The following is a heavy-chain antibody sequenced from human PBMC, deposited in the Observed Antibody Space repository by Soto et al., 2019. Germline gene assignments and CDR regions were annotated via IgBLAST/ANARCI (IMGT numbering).Heavy chain of an antibody. Sequence: SETLSLTCTISGGSITSGEYYWSWLRQPPGKGLEWIGYNYYSGSTYYNPSLKSRVTISVDTSKNQFSLKLSSVTAADTAVYYCALAVAGTWMDYWGQGTLVTVSS. D-gene: IGHD6-19*01. CDR2: NYYSGST. V-gene: IGHV4-30-4*01. CDR1: GGSITSGEYY. J-gene: IGHJ4*02. CDR3: ALAVAGTWMDY.